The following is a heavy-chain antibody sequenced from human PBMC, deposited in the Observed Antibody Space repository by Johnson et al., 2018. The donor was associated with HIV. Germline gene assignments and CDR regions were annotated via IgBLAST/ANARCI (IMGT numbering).Heavy chain of an antibody. CDR2: INSDGSST. J-gene: IGHJ3*02. D-gene: IGHD4-23*01. CDR3: ARDDYGGLDAFDI. V-gene: IGHV3-74*01. CDR1: GFTLSSYW. Sequence: VQLVESGGGLVQPGGSLRLSCAASGFTLSSYWMHWVRQAPGKGLVWVSCINSDGSSTSYADSVKGRFTISRDNAKNTLYLQMNSLRAEDTAVYYCARDDYGGLDAFDIWGQGTMVTVSS.